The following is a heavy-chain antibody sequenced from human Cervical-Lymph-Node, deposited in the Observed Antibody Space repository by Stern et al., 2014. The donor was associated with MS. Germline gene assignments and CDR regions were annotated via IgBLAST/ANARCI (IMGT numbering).Heavy chain of an antibody. J-gene: IGHJ4*02. V-gene: IGHV3-23*04. CDR3: AKGDGTYSGSYWTYPYFDY. CDR1: GFTFSSYA. Sequence: EQLVQSGGGLVQPGGSLRLSCAASGFTFSSYAMSWVRQAPGTGLEWVSAISGSGGSPYYADSVKGRFTISRDNSKNTLYLQMNSLRAEDTAVYYCAKGDGTYSGSYWTYPYFDYWGQGTLVTVSS. CDR2: ISGSGGSP. D-gene: IGHD1-26*01.